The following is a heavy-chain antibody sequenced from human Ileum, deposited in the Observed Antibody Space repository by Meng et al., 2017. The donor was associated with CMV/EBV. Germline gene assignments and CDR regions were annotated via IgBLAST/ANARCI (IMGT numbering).Heavy chain of an antibody. V-gene: IGHV6-1*01. Sequence: LSGPGLVKHCPTLSPTCATSGESVSRNCVNWKWIRQAPSRGLELLGRTYYRSKWYNDYAVSVKSRITIYPDTSKNQCSLQLNSMTPEDTAVYYCTRAYYYDSSGYYDYWGQGTLVTVSS. CDR3: TRAYYYDSSGYYDY. J-gene: IGHJ4*02. CDR2: TYYRSKWYN. D-gene: IGHD3-22*01. CDR1: GESVSRNCVN.